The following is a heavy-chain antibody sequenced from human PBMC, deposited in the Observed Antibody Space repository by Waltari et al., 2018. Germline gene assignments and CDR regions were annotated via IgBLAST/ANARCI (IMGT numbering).Heavy chain of an antibody. V-gene: IGHV4-39*01. D-gene: IGHD6-6*01. CDR3: ARLLGRYPPGGSSSY. CDR1: SGSISSSSYY. J-gene: IGHJ4*02. Sequence: QLQLQESGPGLVKPSETLSLTCTVSSGSISSSSYYWGWIRQPPGKGLEWIGSIYYSGSTYYNPSLKSRVTISVDTSKNQFSLKLSSVTAADTAVYYCARLLGRYPPGGSSSYWGQGTLVTVSS. CDR2: IYYSGST.